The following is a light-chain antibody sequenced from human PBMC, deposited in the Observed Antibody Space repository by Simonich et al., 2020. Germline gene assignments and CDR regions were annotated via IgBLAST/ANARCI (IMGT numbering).Light chain of an antibody. CDR1: PSVFYSSNNKNY. Sequence: DLVMTQSPDSLAVSLGARATINCKSSPSVFYSSNNKNYLAWYQQKPGQPPKLLIYWAATRESGVPDRFSGSGSGTDFTLTISSLQAEDVAVYYCQQYYSTPYTFGKGTKLEIK. CDR2: WAA. V-gene: IGKV4-1*01. CDR3: QQYYSTPYT. J-gene: IGKJ2*01.